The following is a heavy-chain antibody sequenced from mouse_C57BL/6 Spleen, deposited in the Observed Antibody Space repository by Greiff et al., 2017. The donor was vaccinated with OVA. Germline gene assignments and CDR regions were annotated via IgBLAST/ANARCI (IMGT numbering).Heavy chain of an antibody. J-gene: IGHJ3*01. CDR2: IYPRSGNT. Sequence: QVQLQQSGAELARPGASVKLSCKASGYTFTSYGISWVKQRTGQGLEWIGEIYPRSGNTYYNEKFKGKATLTADKSSSTAYMELRSLTSEDSAVYFWAALGPAYWGQGTLVTVYA. CDR1: GYTFTSYG. CDR3: AALGPAY. D-gene: IGHD4-1*01. V-gene: IGHV1-81*01.